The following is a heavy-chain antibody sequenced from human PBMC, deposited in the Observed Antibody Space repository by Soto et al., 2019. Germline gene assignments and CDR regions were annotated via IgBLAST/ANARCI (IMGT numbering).Heavy chain of an antibody. J-gene: IGHJ5*02. CDR2: IYHSGST. CDR1: GGSISSCGYY. V-gene: IGHV4-31*03. Sequence: QVQLQESGPGLVKPSQTLSLTCTVSGGSISSCGYYWSWIRQHPGKGLEWIGYIYHSGSTYYNPSLKSRVTISVDTSKNQFSLKVSSVTAADTAVYYCAREAAGILNWFDPWGQGTLVTVSS. D-gene: IGHD6-25*01. CDR3: AREAAGILNWFDP.